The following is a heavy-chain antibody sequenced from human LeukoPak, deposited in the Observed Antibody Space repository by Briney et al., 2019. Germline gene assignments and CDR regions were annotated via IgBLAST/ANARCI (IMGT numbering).Heavy chain of an antibody. CDR3: ASDSGYSSSWYFDS. V-gene: IGHV3-33*01. CDR1: GFTFSSYG. J-gene: IGHJ4*02. CDR2: IWYDGSNK. Sequence: PGRSLRLSCAASGFTFSSYGMHWVRQAPGKGLKWVAVIWYDGSNKYYADSVKGRFTISRDNSKNTLYLQMNSLRAEDTAVYYCASDSGYSSSWYFDSWAQGTLVTVSS. D-gene: IGHD6-13*01.